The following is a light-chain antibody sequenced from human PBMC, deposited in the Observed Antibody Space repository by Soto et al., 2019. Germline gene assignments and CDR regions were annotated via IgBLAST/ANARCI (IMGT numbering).Light chain of an antibody. CDR1: SSDVGGYNY. J-gene: IGLJ2*01. CDR2: DVS. V-gene: IGLV2-14*01. Sequence: QSALTQPASVSGSPGQSITISCTGTSSDVGGYNYVSWYQQHPGKAPKLMIYDVSNRPSGVSNRFSGSKSGNPASLTISGHQAEDEADYYCSSYTSSSTLVVFGGGTKLTLL. CDR3: SSYTSSSTLVV.